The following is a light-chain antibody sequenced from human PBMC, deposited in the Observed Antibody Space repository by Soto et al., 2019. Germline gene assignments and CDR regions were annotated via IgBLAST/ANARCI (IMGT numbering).Light chain of an antibody. J-gene: IGKJ5*01. CDR2: AAS. V-gene: IGKV1-39*01. Sequence: DIQMTQSPSSLSASVGDRVTITCRASQTIRTYLNWYQQKRGKAPNLLIYAASILQSGVPSRFSGSGSGTDFTLTISNLQPEDFATYYCQQTYNTPPVTFGQGTRLEI. CDR1: QTIRTY. CDR3: QQTYNTPPVT.